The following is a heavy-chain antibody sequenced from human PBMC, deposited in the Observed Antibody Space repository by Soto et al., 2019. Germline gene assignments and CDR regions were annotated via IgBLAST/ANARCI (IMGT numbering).Heavy chain of an antibody. CDR3: AKHSGPTYYDILTGQNYGMDV. CDR2: ISGSGGST. J-gene: IGHJ6*02. Sequence: GGSLRLSCAASGFTFSSYAMSWVRQAPGKGLEWVSAISGSGGSTYYADSVKGRFTISRDNSKNTLYLQMNSLRAEDTAVYYCAKHSGPTYYDILTGQNYGMDVWGQGTTVTVSS. V-gene: IGHV3-23*01. D-gene: IGHD3-9*01. CDR1: GFTFSSYA.